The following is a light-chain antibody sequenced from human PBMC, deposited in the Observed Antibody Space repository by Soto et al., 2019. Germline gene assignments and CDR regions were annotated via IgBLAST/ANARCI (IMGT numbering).Light chain of an antibody. V-gene: IGKV1-39*01. J-gene: IGKJ1*01. CDR2: LAS. Sequence: DIQMTQTQSSLSASVGDRVTITCRASQSIYTYLNWYQHKPGNAPKLLIYLASTLESEVPSRFSGSGSGTDFALTISSLQPEDFATYYCPLGSSIPCAFCHGTMV. CDR1: QSIYTY. CDR3: PLGSSIPCA.